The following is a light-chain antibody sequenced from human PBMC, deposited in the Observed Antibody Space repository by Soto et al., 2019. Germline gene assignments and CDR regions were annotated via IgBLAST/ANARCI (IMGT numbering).Light chain of an antibody. J-gene: IGKJ2*01. CDR2: TPS. CDR1: QSISTW. CDR3: QHYNRYSPYT. V-gene: IGKV1-5*03. Sequence: DIQMTQFPSTLSASIGDRVTITCRASQSISTWLAWYQQKAGKAPKLLIYTPSSLETGVPSRFSGSGSGTEFTLTISSLQPDDFATYYCQHYNRYSPYTFGQGTRLEIK.